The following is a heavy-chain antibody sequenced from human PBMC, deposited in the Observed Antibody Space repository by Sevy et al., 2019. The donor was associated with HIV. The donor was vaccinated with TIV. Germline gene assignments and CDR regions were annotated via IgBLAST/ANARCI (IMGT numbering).Heavy chain of an antibody. V-gene: IGHV4-59*01. CDR1: GGSISSYY. J-gene: IGHJ6*02. Sequence: WETLPLTCTVSGGSISSYYWSWIQQPPGQGLEWIGYIYYSGSTNYNPSLKSRVTISVDTSKNQFSLKLSSVTAADTAVYYCARSIRGYSDYDWKPIISYFYYYGMDVWGQGTTVTVSS. D-gene: IGHD5-12*01. CDR3: ARSIRGYSDYDWKPIISYFYYYGMDV. CDR2: IYYSGST.